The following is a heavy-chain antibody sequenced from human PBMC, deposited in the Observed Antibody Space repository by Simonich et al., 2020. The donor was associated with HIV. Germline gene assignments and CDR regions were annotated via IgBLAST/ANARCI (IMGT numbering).Heavy chain of an antibody. D-gene: IGHD1-1*01. CDR2: INHSGRT. CDR1: GGSFSAYY. V-gene: IGHV4-34*01. CDR3: ARGSNPKERDHDSFDI. Sequence: QVQLQQWGAGLLKPSETLSLTCAVYGGSFSAYYWSWIRQPPGKGLEWIGEINHSGRTTYNASLKIRCTISVDSSKNQFSLKLSSVTAADAAVYYCARGSNPKERDHDSFDIWGQGTMVTVSS. J-gene: IGHJ3*02.